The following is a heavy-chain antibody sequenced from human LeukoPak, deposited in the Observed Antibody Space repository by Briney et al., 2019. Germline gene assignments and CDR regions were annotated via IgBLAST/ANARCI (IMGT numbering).Heavy chain of an antibody. CDR3: ARGTVTTVTDS. J-gene: IGHJ4*02. Sequence: PSGTLSLTCTVSGASISSSNWWTWVRQPPGRGLEWVGEIYHGGNTNYNPSLANRVTISMDKSKNQFSLRLTSVTAAGTAVYYCARGTVTTVTDSWGQGTLVTVSS. D-gene: IGHD4-17*01. CDR2: IYHGGNT. V-gene: IGHV4-4*02. CDR1: GASISSSNW.